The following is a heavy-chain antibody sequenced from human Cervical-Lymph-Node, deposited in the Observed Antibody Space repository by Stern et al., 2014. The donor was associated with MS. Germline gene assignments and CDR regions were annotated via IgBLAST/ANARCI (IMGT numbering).Heavy chain of an antibody. CDR1: GFTFSTYG. CDR3: ARDKAPYGDYHFDH. J-gene: IGHJ4*02. V-gene: IGHV3-30*03. Sequence: VQLVESGGGVVQPGRSLRLSCAASGFTFSTYGMHWVRQAPGKGLEWVAIISYDGSNEYFADSVKGRFTISRDNSKNTLYLQMNSLRAEDTAVYYCARDKAPYGDYHFDHWGQGALVTVSS. CDR2: ISYDGSNE. D-gene: IGHD4-17*01.